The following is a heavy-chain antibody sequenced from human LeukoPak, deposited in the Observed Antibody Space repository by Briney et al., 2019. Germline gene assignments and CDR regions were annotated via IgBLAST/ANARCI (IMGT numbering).Heavy chain of an antibody. D-gene: IGHD3-3*01. J-gene: IGHJ5*02. Sequence: PGGSLRLSCAASGFTFEDYGMSWVRQGPGKGLEWVSAIDRNGDSTGYADSVKGRFTISRDNAKNSLYLQMNSLRPEDTALYYCAGGYYDFWSGYSEYNWFDPWGQGTLVTVSS. CDR2: IDRNGDST. V-gene: IGHV3-20*04. CDR3: AGGYYDFWSGYSEYNWFDP. CDR1: GFTFEDYG.